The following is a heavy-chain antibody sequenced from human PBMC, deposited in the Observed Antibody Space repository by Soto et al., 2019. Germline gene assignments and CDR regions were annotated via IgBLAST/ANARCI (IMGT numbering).Heavy chain of an antibody. CDR2: IKNDGSEQ. V-gene: IGHV3-7*03. J-gene: IGHJ1*01. D-gene: IGHD3-10*01. CDR1: GFTFTTYY. CDR3: SRENWFQAY. Sequence: PEGSLRLSCAASGFTFTTYYMTWVRQAPGKGLEWVASIKNDGSEQYYVDSVKGRFTISRDNAKNSLYLQMNSLRAGDTALYYCSRENWFQAYWGQGTLVTVSS.